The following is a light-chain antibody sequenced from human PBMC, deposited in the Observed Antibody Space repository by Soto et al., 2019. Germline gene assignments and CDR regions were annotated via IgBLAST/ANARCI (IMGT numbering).Light chain of an antibody. CDR3: MQALQTPPT. J-gene: IGKJ1*01. V-gene: IGKV2-28*01. CDR1: QSLLHSNGYNY. CDR2: LGS. Sequence: DIVMTQSPLSLPVTPGEPASTSCRSSQSLLHSNGYNYLDCYLQKPWQSPQLLIYLGSDRASEGPDSFRCSDSGTHFTLKISIFEAEDVGVYYCMQALQTPPTFGQATNLEFQ.